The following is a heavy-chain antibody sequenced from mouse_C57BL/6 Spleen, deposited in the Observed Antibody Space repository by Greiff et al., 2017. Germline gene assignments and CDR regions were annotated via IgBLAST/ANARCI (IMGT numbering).Heavy chain of an antibody. CDR2: IWGVGST. J-gene: IGHJ3*01. V-gene: IGHV2-6*01. CDR3: ASSDYYGTMLFAY. CDR1: GFSLTSYG. Sequence: VHLVESGPGLVAPSQSLSITCTVSGFSLTSYGVDWVRQSPGKGLEWLGVIWGVGSTNYNSALKSRLSISQDNSKSQVFLKMNSLQTDDTAMYYCASSDYYGTMLFAYWGQGTLVTVSA. D-gene: IGHD1-1*01.